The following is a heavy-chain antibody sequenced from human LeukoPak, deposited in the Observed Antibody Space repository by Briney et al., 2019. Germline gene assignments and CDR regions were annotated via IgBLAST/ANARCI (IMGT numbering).Heavy chain of an antibody. J-gene: IGHJ4*02. CDR3: ARTSGRNWNYDY. D-gene: IGHD1-7*01. CDR1: GGSISSSNYH. V-gene: IGHV4-39*02. Sequence: SETLSLTCTVSGGSISSSNYHWGWIRQPPEKGLEWIGSINYGGGTYHNPSLQSRVTMSVDTSKNLFSLKLNSVAAADTAVYYCARTSGRNWNYDYWGQGTLVTVSS. CDR2: INYGGGT.